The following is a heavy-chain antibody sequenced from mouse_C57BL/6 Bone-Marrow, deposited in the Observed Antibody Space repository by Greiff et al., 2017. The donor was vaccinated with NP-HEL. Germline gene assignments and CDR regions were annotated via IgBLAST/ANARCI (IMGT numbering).Heavy chain of an antibody. J-gene: IGHJ3*01. V-gene: IGHV5-4*01. CDR1: GFTFSSYA. CDR3: ARDSEFAY. CDR2: ISDGGSYT. Sequence: EVKLMESGGGLVKPGGSLKLSCAASGFTFSSYAMSWVRQTPEKRLEWVATISDGGSYTYYPDNVKGRFTISRDNAKNNLYLQMSHLKSEDTAMYDCARDSEFAYWGQGTLVTVSA.